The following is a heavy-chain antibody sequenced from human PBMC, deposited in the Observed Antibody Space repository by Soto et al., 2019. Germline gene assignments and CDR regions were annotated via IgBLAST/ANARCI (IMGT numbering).Heavy chain of an antibody. D-gene: IGHD1-26*01. CDR1: GYTFTNYD. CDR2: MSPHSGNT. J-gene: IGHJ4*02. Sequence: GASVKVSCKASGYTFTNYDINWVRQATGQGLEWMGWMSPHSGNTGYAQKFQGRVTMTRDTSISTAYMELSSLRSEDTAVYYCQRGEWELVDWGQGTLVTVSS. CDR3: QRGEWELVD. V-gene: IGHV1-8*01.